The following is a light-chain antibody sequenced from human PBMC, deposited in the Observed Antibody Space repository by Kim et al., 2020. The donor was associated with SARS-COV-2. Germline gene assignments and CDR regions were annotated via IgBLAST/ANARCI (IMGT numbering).Light chain of an antibody. CDR3: NSRDSNDNVV. CDR1: SLRSYY. J-gene: IGLJ2*01. V-gene: IGLV3-19*01. Sequence: LVQTVRITCKGDSLRSYYATWYQHKPGQVPILVIYGKNNRPSGIPGRFSGSGSGNTASLTITGTQAGDEADYYCNSRDSNDNVVFGGGTQLTVL. CDR2: GKN.